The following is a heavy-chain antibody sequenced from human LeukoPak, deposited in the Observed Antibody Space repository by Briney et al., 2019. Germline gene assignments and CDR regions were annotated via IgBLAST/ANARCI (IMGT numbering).Heavy chain of an antibody. CDR3: ARQAQSGYSSSTSPFDY. J-gene: IGHJ4*02. D-gene: IGHD6-13*01. CDR1: GGSISSYY. V-gene: IGHV4-4*09. Sequence: SETLSLTCTVSGGSISSYYWSWIRQPPGKGLEWIGYIYTSGSTNYNPSLKSRVTISVDTSKNQFSLKLSSVTAADTAVYYYARQAQSGYSSSTSPFDYWGQGTLVTVSS. CDR2: IYTSGST.